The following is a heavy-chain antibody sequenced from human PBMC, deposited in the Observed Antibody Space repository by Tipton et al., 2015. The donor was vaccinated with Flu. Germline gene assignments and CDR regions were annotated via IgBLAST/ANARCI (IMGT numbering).Heavy chain of an antibody. Sequence: TLSLTCTVSGGSISSSSYYWTWIRQPAGKGLEWIGQIYTSGSTKYNPSLKSRVTLAVDRPRNQFSLRLTTVTAADTAVYYCARRDYSNYVSEPKNWFDPWGQGTLVTVSS. CDR2: IYTSGST. D-gene: IGHD4-11*01. V-gene: IGHV4-61*09. J-gene: IGHJ5*02. CDR1: GGSISSSSYY. CDR3: ARRDYSNYVSEPKNWFDP.